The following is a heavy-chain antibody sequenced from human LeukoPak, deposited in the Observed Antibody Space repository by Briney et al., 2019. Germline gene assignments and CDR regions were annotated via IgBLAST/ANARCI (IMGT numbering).Heavy chain of an antibody. Sequence: ASVKVSCKASGYTFTSYGISWVRQAPGQGLEWMGWISAYNGNTNYAQKLQGRVTMTTDTSTSTAYMELRSLRSDDTAVHYCARGRTHAGYYYYYYMDVWGKGTTATVSS. CDR2: ISAYNGNT. V-gene: IGHV1-18*01. D-gene: IGHD6-13*01. CDR1: GYTFTSYG. J-gene: IGHJ6*03. CDR3: ARGRTHAGYYYYYYMDV.